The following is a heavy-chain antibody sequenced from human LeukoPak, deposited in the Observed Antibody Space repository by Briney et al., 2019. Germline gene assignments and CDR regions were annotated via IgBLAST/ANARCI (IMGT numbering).Heavy chain of an antibody. CDR1: GFTVSSNY. V-gene: IGHV3-66*01. CDR3: ARGYSYGDY. CDR2: IYSGGRT. Sequence: PGGSLRLSCAASGFTVSSNYMNWVRQAPGKGLEWVSAIYSGGRTNYAESVKGRFTISRDNSKNTLYLQMNSLRAEDTAVYYCARGYSYGDYWGQGTLVSVSP. D-gene: IGHD5-18*01. J-gene: IGHJ4*02.